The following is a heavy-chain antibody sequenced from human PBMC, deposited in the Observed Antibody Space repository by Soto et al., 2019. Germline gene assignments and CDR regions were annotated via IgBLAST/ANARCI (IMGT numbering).Heavy chain of an antibody. CDR1: GYTFTSYS. CDR2: INTGNGDT. V-gene: IGHV1-3*04. Sequence: QVQLVQSGAEVQKPGASVKLSCKASGYTFTSYSMHWVCQAPGQSLEWRGWINTGNGDTRYPQKFQGRVTVTRDTSASTVYMELGSLNSEDTAVYYCARDRVGNDYWGQGTQVTVSS. J-gene: IGHJ4*02. CDR3: ARDRVGNDY.